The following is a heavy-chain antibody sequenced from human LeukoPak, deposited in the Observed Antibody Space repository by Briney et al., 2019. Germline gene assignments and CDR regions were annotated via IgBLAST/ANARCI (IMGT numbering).Heavy chain of an antibody. V-gene: IGHV1-2*02. CDR2: INPNSGGT. D-gene: IGHD6-6*01. J-gene: IGHJ5*02. CDR3: ARDRRRIAARSTSNWFDP. Sequence: GASVKVSCKASGYTFTGYYMHWVRQAPGQGLEWMGWINPNSGGTNYAQKFQGRVTMTRDTSISTAYMELSRLRSDDTAVYYCARDRRRIAARSTSNWFDPWGQGTLVTVSS. CDR1: GYTFTGYY.